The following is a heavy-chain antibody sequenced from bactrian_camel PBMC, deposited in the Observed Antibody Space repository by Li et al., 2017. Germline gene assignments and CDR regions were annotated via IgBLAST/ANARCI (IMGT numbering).Heavy chain of an antibody. CDR2: IYYGSAVT. CDR3: AADRSLYGMDSLDPSAYNY. V-gene: IGHV3-3*01. D-gene: IGHD6*01. CDR1: QMSNNY. Sequence: HVQLVESGGGSVQAGGSLRLSCPASQMSNNYMGWFRQAPGKEREGLGAIYYGSAVTCYADSVKGRFTISQDKAKNTVYLQMNSLKPEDTAMYYCAADRSLYGMDSLDPSAYNYWGQGTQVTVS. J-gene: IGHJ4*01.